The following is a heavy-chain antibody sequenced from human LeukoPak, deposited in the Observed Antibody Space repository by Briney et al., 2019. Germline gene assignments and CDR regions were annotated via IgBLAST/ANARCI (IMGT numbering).Heavy chain of an antibody. CDR2: ISAYNGNT. CDR3: ARTPSLGVVTPDDWYDP. CDR1: GYTFTSYG. Sequence: ASVKVSCKASGYTFTSYGISWVRQAPGQGLEWMGWISAYNGNTNYAQKLQGRVTMTTDTSTSTAYMELRSLRSDDTAVYYCARTPSLGVVTPDDWYDPWGQGTLVTVSS. J-gene: IGHJ5*02. D-gene: IGHD4-23*01. V-gene: IGHV1-18*01.